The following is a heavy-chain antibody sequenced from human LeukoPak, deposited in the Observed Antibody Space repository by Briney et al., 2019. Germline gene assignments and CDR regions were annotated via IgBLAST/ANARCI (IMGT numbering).Heavy chain of an antibody. V-gene: IGHV4-59*01. CDR2: IYYSGST. J-gene: IGHJ3*02. CDR3: AREGQPNAFDI. D-gene: IGHD6-13*01. CDR1: GGSISSYY. Sequence: PSETLSLTCTVSGGSISSYYWSWIRQPPGKGLEWIGYIYYSGSTNYNPYLKSRVTISVDTSKNQFSLKLSSVTAADTAVYYCAREGQPNAFDIWGQGTMVTVSS.